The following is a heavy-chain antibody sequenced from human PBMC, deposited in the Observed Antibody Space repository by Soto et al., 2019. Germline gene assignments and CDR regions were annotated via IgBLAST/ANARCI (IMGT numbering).Heavy chain of an antibody. CDR2: IDPNAGVV. CDR3: AREPPLACYFDY. J-gene: IGHJ4*02. D-gene: IGHD3-10*01. CDR1: SFTRTNDF. Sequence: SVKVSCNATSFTRTNDFMTWIRQAPGQGLEWMGIIDPNAGVVGYAQNFQGRVTMTWDTSTNTVQMDLNSLRSEDTAVYYCAREPPLACYFDYWGQGSLVTVSS. V-gene: IGHV1-46*01.